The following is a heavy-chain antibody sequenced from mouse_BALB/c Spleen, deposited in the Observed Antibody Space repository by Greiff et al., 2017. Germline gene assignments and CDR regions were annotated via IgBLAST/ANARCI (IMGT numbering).Heavy chain of an antibody. J-gene: IGHJ1*01. D-gene: IGHD1-1*01. CDR2: IWGDGST. V-gene: IGHV2-6-7*01. Sequence: QVQLKESGPGLVAPSQSLSITCTVSGFSLTGYGVNWVRQPPGKGLEWLGMIWGDGSTDYNSALKSRLSISKDNSKSQVFLKMNSLQTDDTARYYCATYGSSWYFDVWGAGTTVTVSS. CDR1: GFSLTGYG. CDR3: ATYGSSWYFDV.